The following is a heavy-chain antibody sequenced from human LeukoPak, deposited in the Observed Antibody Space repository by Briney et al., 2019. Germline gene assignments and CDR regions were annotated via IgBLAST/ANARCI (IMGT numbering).Heavy chain of an antibody. V-gene: IGHV3-7*01. CDR1: GFTFSSYW. J-gene: IGHJ4*02. CDR2: IKQDGSEK. Sequence: PGGSQRLSCAASGFTFSSYWMSWVRQAPGKGLEWVANIKQDGSEKYCVDSVKGRFTISRDNAKNSLYLQMNSLRAEDTAVYSCARDRFRDSSGWAPLDYWGQGTLVTVSS. CDR3: ARDRFRDSSGWAPLDY. D-gene: IGHD6-19*01.